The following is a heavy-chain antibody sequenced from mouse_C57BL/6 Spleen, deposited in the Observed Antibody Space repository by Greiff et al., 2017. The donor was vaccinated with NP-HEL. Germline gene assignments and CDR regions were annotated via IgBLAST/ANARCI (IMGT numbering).Heavy chain of an antibody. Sequence: EVQVVESGPELVKPGASVKIPCKASGYTFTDYNMDWVKQSHGKSLEWIGDINPNNGGTIYNQKFKGKATLTVDKSSSTAYMELRSLTSEDTAVYYCARSGLRREFPYYFDYWGQGTTLTVSS. J-gene: IGHJ2*01. CDR1: GYTFTDYN. D-gene: IGHD2-4*01. CDR2: INPNNGGT. CDR3: ARSGLRREFPYYFDY. V-gene: IGHV1-18*01.